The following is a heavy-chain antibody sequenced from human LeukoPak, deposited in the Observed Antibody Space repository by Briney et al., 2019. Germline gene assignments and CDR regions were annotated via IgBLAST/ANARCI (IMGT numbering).Heavy chain of an antibody. D-gene: IGHD6-19*01. Sequence: GGSLRLSCAASGFTFSSYAMSWVRQAPGKGLEWVSAISGSGGSTYYADSVKGRFTISRDNSKNTLYLQMNSLRAEDTAVYYCAKVQWLVRGGLDAFDIWGQGTMVAVSS. V-gene: IGHV3-23*01. J-gene: IGHJ3*02. CDR1: GFTFSSYA. CDR2: ISGSGGST. CDR3: AKVQWLVRGGLDAFDI.